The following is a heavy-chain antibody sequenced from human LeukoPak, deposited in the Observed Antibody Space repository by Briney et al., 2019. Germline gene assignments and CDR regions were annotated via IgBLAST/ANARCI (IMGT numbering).Heavy chain of an antibody. CDR2: IKQDGSEK. V-gene: IGHV3-7*01. D-gene: IGHD6-19*01. J-gene: IGHJ4*02. Sequence: GGSLRLSCAASGFTVSNYWMSWVRQAPGKGLEWVANIKQDGSEKYYVDSVKGRFTISRDNAKISLYLQMNSLRAEDTAVYYCARVQGSSGPGISDYWGQGTLVTVSS. CDR3: ARVQGSSGPGISDY. CDR1: GFTVSNYW.